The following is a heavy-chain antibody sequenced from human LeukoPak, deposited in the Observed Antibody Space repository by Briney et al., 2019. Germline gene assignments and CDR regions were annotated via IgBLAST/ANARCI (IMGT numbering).Heavy chain of an antibody. CDR3: ARRVWKYCSGGSCYNYYYMDV. Sequence: SETLSLTCTVSGGSISSSSYYWGWIRQPPGKGLEWIGSIYYSGSTYYNPSLKSRVTISVDTSKNQFSLKLSSVTAADTAVYYCARRVWKYCSGGSCYNYYYMDVWGKGTTVTISS. CDR1: GGSISSSSYY. V-gene: IGHV4-39*01. D-gene: IGHD2-15*01. CDR2: IYYSGST. J-gene: IGHJ6*03.